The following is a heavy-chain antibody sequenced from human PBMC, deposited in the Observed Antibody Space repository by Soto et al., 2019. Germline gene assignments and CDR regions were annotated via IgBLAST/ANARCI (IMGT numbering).Heavy chain of an antibody. CDR3: ARKIAAAAGTPDY. D-gene: IGHD6-13*01. Sequence: SETLSLTCTVSGGSVSSSDYYWGWIRQPPGKGLEWIGRIYYNGSTYYNPSLKSRVTMSVDTSRNQLSLKLRSVTAADTAVFYCARKIAAAAGTPDYWGQGTLVTVSS. J-gene: IGHJ4*02. CDR1: GGSVSSSDYY. V-gene: IGHV4-39*01. CDR2: IYYNGST.